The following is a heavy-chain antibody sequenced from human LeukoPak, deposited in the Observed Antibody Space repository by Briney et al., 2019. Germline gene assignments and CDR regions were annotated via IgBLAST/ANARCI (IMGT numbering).Heavy chain of an antibody. Sequence: GGSLRLSCGGSGFTFRSYPMSWVRQAPGKGLEWVSGISGSGGSTYYAGSVKGRFAISRDNSKNTVYLQMNSLRGEDTAVYYCAKGGDKGFDADWGQGTLVTVSS. CDR1: GFTFRSYP. CDR3: AKGGDKGFDAD. CDR2: ISGSGGST. V-gene: IGHV3-23*01. J-gene: IGHJ4*02. D-gene: IGHD2/OR15-2a*01.